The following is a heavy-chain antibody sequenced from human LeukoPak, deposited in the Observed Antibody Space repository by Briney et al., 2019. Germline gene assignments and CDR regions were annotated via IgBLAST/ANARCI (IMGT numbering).Heavy chain of an antibody. Sequence: SETLSLTCTVSGGSISSFYWTWIRQPPGKGLEWIGYIYYSGSTNYNPSLKSRVTISVDTSKNQFSLKLSSVAAADTAVYYCARVASSSGYYWGGLGCFDYWGQGTLVTVSS. V-gene: IGHV4-59*01. CDR1: GGSISSFY. CDR2: IYYSGST. J-gene: IGHJ4*02. D-gene: IGHD3-22*01. CDR3: ARVASSSGYYWGGLGCFDY.